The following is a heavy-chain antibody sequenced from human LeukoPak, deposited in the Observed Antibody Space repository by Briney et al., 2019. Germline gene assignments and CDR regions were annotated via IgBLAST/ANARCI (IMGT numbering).Heavy chain of an antibody. CDR2: IYISGST. CDR1: GGSIRNYY. V-gene: IGHV4-4*07. CDR3: AREGDGYGDD. Sequence: PSETLSLTCTVSGGSIRNYYWSWIRQPAGKGLEWIGRIYISGSTNYNPSLKSRVTISVDTSKNQFSLKLSSVTAADTAVYYCAREGDGYGDDWGQGTLVTVSS. D-gene: IGHD5-12*01. J-gene: IGHJ4*02.